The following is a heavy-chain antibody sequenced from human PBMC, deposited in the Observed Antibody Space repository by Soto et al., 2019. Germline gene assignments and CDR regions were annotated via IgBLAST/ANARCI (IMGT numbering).Heavy chain of an antibody. V-gene: IGHV3-74*03. CDR3: ARFGGSPIYYGMDV. Sequence: GGSLRLSCVASGFTFSSDWIHWVRKAPGKGLVWVAHIKSDGRDTKYADSVKGRFTISRDNAKNSLYLQMNSLRAEDTAVYYCARFGGSPIYYGMDVWGQGTTVTVSS. CDR2: IKSDGRDT. D-gene: IGHD1-26*01. J-gene: IGHJ6*02. CDR1: GFTFSSDW.